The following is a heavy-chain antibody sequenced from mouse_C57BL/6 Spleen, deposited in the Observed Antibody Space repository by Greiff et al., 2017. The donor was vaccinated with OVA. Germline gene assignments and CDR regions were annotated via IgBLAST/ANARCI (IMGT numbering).Heavy chain of an antibody. D-gene: IGHD1-1*01. J-gene: IGHJ2*01. CDR2: INPSNGGT. CDR3: ARLFITTVCFDY. CDR1: GYTFTSYW. V-gene: IGHV1-53*01. Sequence: QVQLKQPGTELVKPGASVKLSCKASGYTFTSYWMHWVKQRPGQGLEWIGNINPSNGGTNTNEQIKSKATLTVDKSTSTANLQLSSLTSKDSAVYNCARLFITTVCFDYWGQGTTLTVSS.